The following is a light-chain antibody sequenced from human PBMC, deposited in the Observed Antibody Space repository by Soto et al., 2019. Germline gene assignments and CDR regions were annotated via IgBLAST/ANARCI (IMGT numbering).Light chain of an antibody. Sequence: EIMLTQSPGTLSLSPGDRATLSCRASQSVAGSSLAWYQQKPAQAPRLLIYAASNRATGIPDRFSGSGSGTDFTLIINGLEPEDFAVYFCQQYGSLHLTFGGGPKVDIK. CDR2: AAS. CDR3: QQYGSLHLT. J-gene: IGKJ4*01. V-gene: IGKV3-20*01. CDR1: QSVAGSS.